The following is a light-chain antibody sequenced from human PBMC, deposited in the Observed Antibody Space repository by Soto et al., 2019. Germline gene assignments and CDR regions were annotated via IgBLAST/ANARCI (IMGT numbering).Light chain of an antibody. CDR2: DAS. J-gene: IGKJ2*01. CDR3: HQYNSYSGMYP. Sequence: DIQMTQSPSTLSASVGDRVTITCRASQSISSWLAWNQQKPGKAPKLLIYDASRLESGVPSRFSGRGSGTEFPLTISSLQPDDFATYHCHQYNSYSGMYPFGQGTRLEIK. CDR1: QSISSW. V-gene: IGKV1-5*01.